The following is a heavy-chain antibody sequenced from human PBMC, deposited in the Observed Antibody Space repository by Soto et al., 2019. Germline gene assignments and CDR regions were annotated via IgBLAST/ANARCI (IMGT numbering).Heavy chain of an antibody. CDR3: ARVGRITIFGVVTEYYFDY. Sequence: ASVKVSCKASGYTFTSYGISWVRQAPGQGLEWMGWISAYNGNTNYAQKLQGRVTMTTDTSTSTAYMELRSLRSDDTAVYYCARVGRITIFGVVTEYYFDYWGQGTLVTSPQ. V-gene: IGHV1-18*01. CDR2: ISAYNGNT. D-gene: IGHD3-3*01. J-gene: IGHJ4*02. CDR1: GYTFTSYG.